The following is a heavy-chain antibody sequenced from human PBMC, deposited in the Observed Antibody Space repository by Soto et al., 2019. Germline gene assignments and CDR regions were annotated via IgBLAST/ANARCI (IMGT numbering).Heavy chain of an antibody. CDR1: GYTFTAYY. CDR2: INPNSGGT. CDR3: ARPGPPGSPYYGLDF. D-gene: IGHD2-2*01. V-gene: IGHV1-2*02. Sequence: QVQLEQSGAEVKKPGASVKVSCKASGYTFTAYYMQWVRQAPGQGLEWMGWINPNSGGTNYAQKFQGRATMTRDKSISTAYMELSRLRSDDTAVYYCARPGPPGSPYYGLDFWGHGTTVTVS. J-gene: IGHJ6*02.